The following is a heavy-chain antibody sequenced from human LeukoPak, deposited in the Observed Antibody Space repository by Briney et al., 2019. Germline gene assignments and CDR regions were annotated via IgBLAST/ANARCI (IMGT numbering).Heavy chain of an antibody. D-gene: IGHD3-22*01. CDR2: INHSGST. Sequence: SETLSLTCAVYGGSFSGYYWSWIRQPPGKGLEWIGEINHSGSTNYNPSLKSRVTMSVDTSKNQFSLKLSSVTAADTAVYYCAREQDSSGYYYPAFDYWGQGTLVTVSS. CDR3: AREQDSSGYYYPAFDY. J-gene: IGHJ4*02. V-gene: IGHV4-34*01. CDR1: GGSFSGYY.